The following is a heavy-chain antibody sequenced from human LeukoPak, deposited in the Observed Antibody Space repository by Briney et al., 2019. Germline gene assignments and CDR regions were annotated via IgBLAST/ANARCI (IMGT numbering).Heavy chain of an antibody. CDR2: ISYDGSNK. J-gene: IGHJ3*02. Sequence: GGSLRLSCAASGFTFSSYGMHWVRQAPGKGLEWVAVISYDGSNKYYADSVKGRFTISRDNSKNTLYLQMNSLRAEDTAVYYCAKDLGRVYYDSSGNDALDIWGQGTMVTVSS. CDR1: GFTFSSYG. V-gene: IGHV3-30*18. D-gene: IGHD3-22*01. CDR3: AKDLGRVYYDSSGNDALDI.